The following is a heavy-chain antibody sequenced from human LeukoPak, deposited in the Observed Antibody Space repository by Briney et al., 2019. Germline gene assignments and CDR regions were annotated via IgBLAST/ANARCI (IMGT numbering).Heavy chain of an antibody. J-gene: IGHJ6*03. V-gene: IGHV4-38-2*01. Sequence: SETLSLTRAVSGYSISSGYYWGWIRQPPGKGLEWIGSIYHSGSTYYNPSLKSRVTISVDTSKNQFSLKLSSVTAADTAVYYCAIFYKRGYNYYYMDVWGKGATVTVSS. CDR3: AIFYKRGYNYYYMDV. D-gene: IGHD5-18*01. CDR2: IYHSGST. CDR1: GYSISSGYY.